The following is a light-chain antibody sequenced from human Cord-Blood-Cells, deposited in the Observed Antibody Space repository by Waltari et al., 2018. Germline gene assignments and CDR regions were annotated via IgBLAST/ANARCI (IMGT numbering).Light chain of an antibody. CDR2: EVS. CDR3: SSYTSSSTWV. CDR1: SSAVRSYNR. Sequence: QSALTQPPSVSGSPGQSVTISCTGTSSAVRSYNRVSWYQQPPGTAPKLMIYEVSNRPSGVPDRFSGSKSGNTASLTISGLQAEDEADYYCSSYTSSSTWVFGGGTKLTVL. J-gene: IGLJ3*02. V-gene: IGLV2-18*02.